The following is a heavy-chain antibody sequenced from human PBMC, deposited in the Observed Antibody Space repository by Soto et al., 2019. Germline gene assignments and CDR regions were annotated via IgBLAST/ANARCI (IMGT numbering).Heavy chain of an antibody. D-gene: IGHD6-19*01. J-gene: IGHJ4*02. CDR1: GYTLIELS. CDR3: ATASVPRRAVAGNQFDY. Sequence: ASVKVSCKVSGYTLIELSMHWVRQAPGKGLEWMGGFDPEDGETIYAQKFQGRVTMTEDTSTDTAYMELSSLRSEDTAVYYCATASVPRRAVAGNQFDYWGQGTLVTVSS. V-gene: IGHV1-24*01. CDR2: FDPEDGET.